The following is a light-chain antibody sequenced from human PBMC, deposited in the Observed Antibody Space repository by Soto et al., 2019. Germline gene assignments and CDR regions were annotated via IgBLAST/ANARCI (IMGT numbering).Light chain of an antibody. CDR3: SSYAGSNNFGV. V-gene: IGLV2-8*01. CDR2: EVS. Sequence: QSALTQPPSASGSPGQSVTISCTGTSSDVGGYNYVSWYQQHPGKAPKLMIYEVSQRPSGVPDRFSGSKSGNTASLTVSGLQVDDEADYYCSSYAGSNNFGVFGGGTKLTVL. CDR1: SSDVGGYNY. J-gene: IGLJ3*02.